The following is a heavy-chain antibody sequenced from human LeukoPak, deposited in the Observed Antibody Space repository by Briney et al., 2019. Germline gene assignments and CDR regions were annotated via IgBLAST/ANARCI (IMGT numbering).Heavy chain of an antibody. J-gene: IGHJ6*02. Sequence: SETLSLTCAVYGGSFSGYYWSWIRQPPGKGLEWIGEINHSGSTNYNPSLKSRVTISVDTPKNQFSLKLSSVTAADTAVYYCARERYYYDSSGYTKVPPYYYYGMDVWGQGTTVTVSS. CDR1: GGSFSGYY. D-gene: IGHD3-22*01. CDR2: INHSGST. V-gene: IGHV4-34*01. CDR3: ARERYYYDSSGYTKVPPYYYYGMDV.